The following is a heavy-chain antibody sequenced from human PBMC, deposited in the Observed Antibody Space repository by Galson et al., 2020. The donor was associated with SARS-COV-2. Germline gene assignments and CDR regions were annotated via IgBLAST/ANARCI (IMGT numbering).Heavy chain of an antibody. CDR1: GFAFSDYA. V-gene: IGHV3-64D*09. CDR2: LSSTWGTS. CDR3: LAYSSTRHND. Sequence: GGPLRLPCSASGFAFSDYAMHWVRQAPGKGLQYVSALSSTWGTSFYADSVSGRFTMSRDNSKNTFYLQMTGLRLEDTAFYYCLAYSSTRHNDWRQGTLVAVAS. D-gene: IGHD6-19*01. J-gene: IGHJ4*02.